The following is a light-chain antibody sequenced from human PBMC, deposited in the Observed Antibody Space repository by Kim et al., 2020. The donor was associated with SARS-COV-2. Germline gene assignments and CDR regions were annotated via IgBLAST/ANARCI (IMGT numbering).Light chain of an antibody. V-gene: IGKV3-11*01. CDR1: HSVDIN. Sequence: PGEGGTLSCRDSHSVDINSAGYKQTPGQAPRLLIYDAAIRATGIPTRFSGSESGTDFTFTTSSLEAEDCAGYYCQQHNSWPTALTGGGGTK. CDR2: DAA. CDR3: QQHNSWPTALT. J-gene: IGKJ4*01.